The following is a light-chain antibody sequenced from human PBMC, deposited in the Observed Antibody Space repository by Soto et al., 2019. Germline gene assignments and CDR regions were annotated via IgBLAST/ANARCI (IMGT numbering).Light chain of an antibody. CDR1: SSDVGTYNL. V-gene: IGLV2-23*01. CDR2: EDS. Sequence: QSVLTQPASVSGSPGQSITISCTGTSSDVGTYNLVSWYQHHPGKAPKVMIYEDSQRPSGVSNRFSGSKSGNTASLTISGLQAEDEADYYCCSYAGNSIYVFGTGTKVTVL. J-gene: IGLJ1*01. CDR3: CSYAGNSIYV.